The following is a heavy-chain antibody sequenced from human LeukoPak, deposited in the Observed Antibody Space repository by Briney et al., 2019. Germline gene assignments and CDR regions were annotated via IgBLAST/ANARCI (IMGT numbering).Heavy chain of an antibody. D-gene: IGHD6-13*01. CDR1: GGSISSSSYY. V-gene: IGHV4-39*07. CDR2: IYYSGST. J-gene: IGHJ4*02. Sequence: SETLSLTCTVSGGSISSSSYYWGWIRQPPGKGLEWIGSIYYSGSTYYNPSLKSRVTISVDTSKNQFSLKLSSVTAADTAVYYCARGSWSGDYWGQGTLVTVSS. CDR3: ARGSWSGDY.